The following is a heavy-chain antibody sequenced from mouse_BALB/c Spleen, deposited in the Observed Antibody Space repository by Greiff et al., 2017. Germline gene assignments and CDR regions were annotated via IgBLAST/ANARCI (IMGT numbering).Heavy chain of an antibody. V-gene: IGHV1-4*01. J-gene: IGHJ2*01. CDR1: GYTFTSYT. D-gene: IGHD1-1*01. CDR3: ARGELREGNYFDY. Sequence: VKLVESGAELARPGASVKMSCKASGYTFTSYTMHWVKQRPGQGLEWIGYINPSSGYTNYNQKFKDKATLTADKSSSTAYMQLSSLTSEDSAVYYCARGELREGNYFDYWGQGTTLTVSS. CDR2: INPSSGYT.